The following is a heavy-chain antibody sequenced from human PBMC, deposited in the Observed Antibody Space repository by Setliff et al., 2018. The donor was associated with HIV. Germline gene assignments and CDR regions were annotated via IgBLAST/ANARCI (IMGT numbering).Heavy chain of an antibody. CDR3: ARVSITYWYSIPTFYYYYMDV. CDR2: INYSGRT. J-gene: IGHJ6*03. Sequence: SETLSLTCAVYGGSFSGYHWNWIRQPPGKGLEWIGEINYSGRTNYNPSLKSRVTISVDTSKNQFSLKLRSVTAADTAMYYCARVSITYWYSIPTFYYYYMDVWGKGTKVTVSS. V-gene: IGHV4-34*01. D-gene: IGHD2-15*01. CDR1: GGSFSGYH.